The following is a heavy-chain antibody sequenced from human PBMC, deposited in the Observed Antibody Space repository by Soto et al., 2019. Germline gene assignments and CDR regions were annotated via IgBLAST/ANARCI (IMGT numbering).Heavy chain of an antibody. CDR1: GFTFSSYS. CDR2: ISSSSSTI. CDR3: ARGPASEWLFFDY. D-gene: IGHD3-3*01. J-gene: IGHJ4*02. V-gene: IGHV3-48*02. Sequence: EVQLVESGGGLVQPGGSLRLSCAASGFTFSSYSMNWVRQAPGKGLEWVSYISSSSSTIYYADSVKGRFTISRDNAKNSLYLQMNSLRDEGTAVYYCARGPASEWLFFDYGGQGARVTVSS.